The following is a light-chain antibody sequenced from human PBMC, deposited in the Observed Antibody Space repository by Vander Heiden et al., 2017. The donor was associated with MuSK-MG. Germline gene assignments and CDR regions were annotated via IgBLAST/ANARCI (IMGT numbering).Light chain of an antibody. Sequence: QSVLTQPPSVSGAPGQRVTISCTGSSSNIGAGYDVHWYQQLPGTAPNLLIYGNSNRPSGVPDRFSGSKSGTAASLASTGLQAEDEADDYCQSYDSSLSVHVVFGGGTKLTVL. V-gene: IGLV1-40*01. CDR1: SSNIGAGYD. CDR2: GNS. J-gene: IGLJ2*01. CDR3: QSYDSSLSVHVV.